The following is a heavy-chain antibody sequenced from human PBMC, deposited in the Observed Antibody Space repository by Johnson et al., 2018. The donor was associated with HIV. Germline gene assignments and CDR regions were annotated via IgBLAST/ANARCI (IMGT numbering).Heavy chain of an antibody. CDR3: ARQLGSDAFDI. J-gene: IGHJ3*02. V-gene: IGHV3-15*01. Sequence: VQLVESGGGLVQPGGSLRLSCAASGFTFSNAWMSWVRQAPGKGLEWVGRIKSKTDGGTTDYAAPVKGRFTISREDAKNSLYLQMNSLRAGDTALYYCARQLGSDAFDIWGQGTMVTVSS. D-gene: IGHD7-27*01. CDR2: IKSKTDGGTT. CDR1: GFTFSNAW.